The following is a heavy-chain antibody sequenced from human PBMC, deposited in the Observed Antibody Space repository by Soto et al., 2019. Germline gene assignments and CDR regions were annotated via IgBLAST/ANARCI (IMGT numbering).Heavy chain of an antibody. D-gene: IGHD3-16*02. CDR2: IIPIFGTA. J-gene: IGHJ6*02. Sequence: GASVKVSCKASGGTFSSYAISWVRQAPGQGLEWMGGIIPIFGTANYAQKFQGRVTITADESTSTAYMELSSLRSEDTAVYYCARVIEYTNSGYYYYGMDVWGQGTTVTVSS. CDR1: GGTFSSYA. CDR3: ARVIEYTNSGYYYYGMDV. V-gene: IGHV1-69*13.